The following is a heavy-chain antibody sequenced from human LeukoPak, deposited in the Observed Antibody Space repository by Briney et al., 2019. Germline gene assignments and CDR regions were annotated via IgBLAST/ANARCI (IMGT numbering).Heavy chain of an antibody. Sequence: SETLSLTCAVSGYSISSGYYWGWIRQPPGKGLEWIENIYHSGSTYYNPSLKSRVTISVDTSKNQFSLKLSSVTAADTAVYYCAEGGGGFLEWLPYNWFDPWGQGTLVTVSS. CDR1: GYSISSGYY. D-gene: IGHD3-3*01. CDR3: AEGGGGFLEWLPYNWFDP. CDR2: IYHSGST. V-gene: IGHV4-38-2*01. J-gene: IGHJ5*02.